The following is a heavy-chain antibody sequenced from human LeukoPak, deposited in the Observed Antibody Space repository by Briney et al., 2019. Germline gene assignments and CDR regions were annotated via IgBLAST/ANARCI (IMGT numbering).Heavy chain of an antibody. CDR2: ISYDGSNI. CDR3: AKDSYSSSWDFDY. Sequence: GGSLRLSCVASGFAFSSHGMHWVRQAPGKGLECVAVISYDGSNIYYADSVKGRFTISRDNSKNTVYLQMNSLRAEDTAVYYCAKDSYSSSWDFDYWGQGTLVTVSS. V-gene: IGHV3-30-3*01. D-gene: IGHD6-13*01. J-gene: IGHJ4*02. CDR1: GFAFSSHG.